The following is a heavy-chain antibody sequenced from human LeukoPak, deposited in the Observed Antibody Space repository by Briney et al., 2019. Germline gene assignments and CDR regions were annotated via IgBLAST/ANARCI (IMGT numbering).Heavy chain of an antibody. J-gene: IGHJ2*01. CDR1: GGSISSYY. V-gene: IGHV4-59*01. Sequence: SETLSLTCTVSGGSISSYYWSWIRQPPGKGLEWIGYIYYSGSTNYNPSLKSRVTISVDTSKSQFSLKLSCVTAADTAVYYCARVSEYSSSWADWYFDLWGRGTLVTVSS. CDR3: ARVSEYSSSWADWYFDL. CDR2: IYYSGST. D-gene: IGHD6-13*01.